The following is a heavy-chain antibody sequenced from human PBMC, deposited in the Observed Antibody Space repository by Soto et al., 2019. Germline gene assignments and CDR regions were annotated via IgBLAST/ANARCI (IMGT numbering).Heavy chain of an antibody. CDR3: ARGSNKQLVPGSYYYYGMDV. Sequence: WVRQMPGKGLEWIGEINHSGSTNYNPSLKSRVTISVDTSKNQFSLKLSSVTAADTAVYYCARGSNKQLVPGSYYYYGMDVWGQGTTVTVSS. D-gene: IGHD6-6*01. V-gene: IGHV4-34*01. CDR2: INHSGST. J-gene: IGHJ6*02.